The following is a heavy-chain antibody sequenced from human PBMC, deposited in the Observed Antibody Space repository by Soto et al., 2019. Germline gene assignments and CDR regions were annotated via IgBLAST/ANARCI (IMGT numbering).Heavy chain of an antibody. V-gene: IGHV4-59*02. CDR2: IYYSGSI. CDR3: ARASYYYENWFDP. CDR1: GGSVSSYY. D-gene: IGHD3-10*01. J-gene: IGHJ5*02. Sequence: QVQLQESGPGLVKPSETLSLTCTVSGGSVSSYYWSWIRQPPGKGLEWIGYIYYSGSINYNPSLKSRVTISVHTSKNQFSLKRSSVTAADTAVYYCARASYYYENWFDPWGQGTLVIVSS.